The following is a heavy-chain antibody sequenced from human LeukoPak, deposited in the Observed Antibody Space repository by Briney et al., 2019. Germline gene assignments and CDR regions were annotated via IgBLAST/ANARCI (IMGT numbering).Heavy chain of an antibody. J-gene: IGHJ4*02. CDR3: ARGDMGY. CDR2: INHSGST. Sequence: SETLSLTCAVYGGSFSGYYWSWIRQPPGKGLEWIGEINHSGSTNYNPSLKSRVTISVDTSKNQFSLKLSSVTAADTAVYYCARGDMGYWGQGTLVTVSS. D-gene: IGHD3-9*01. CDR1: GGSFSGYY. V-gene: IGHV4-34*01.